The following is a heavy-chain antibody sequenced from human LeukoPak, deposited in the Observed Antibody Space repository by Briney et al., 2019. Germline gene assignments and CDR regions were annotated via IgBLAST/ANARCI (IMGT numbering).Heavy chain of an antibody. CDR1: GGSFSGYY. CDR3: ARAWVSGYEPTNCYYGMDV. D-gene: IGHD5-12*01. V-gene: IGHV4-34*01. Sequence: SETLSLTCAVYGGSFSGYYWSWIRQPPGKGLEWIGEINHSGSTNYNPSLKSRVTISVDTSKNQFSLKLSSVTAADTAVYYCARAWVSGYEPTNCYYGMDVWGQGTTVTVSS. J-gene: IGHJ6*02. CDR2: INHSGST.